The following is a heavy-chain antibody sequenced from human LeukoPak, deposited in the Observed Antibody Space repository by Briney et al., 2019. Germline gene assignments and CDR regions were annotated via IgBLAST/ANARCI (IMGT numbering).Heavy chain of an antibody. CDR1: GFTFSNYA. CDR3: ASLPIRNNDGWFGS. Sequence: HPGGSLRPSCAASGFTFSNYAMSWVRQSPGKGLEWVSTISGSGDSTYYADSVRGRFTISRDNSRNTLYLQVNSLRAEDTAVYSCASLPIRNNDGWFGS. J-gene: IGHJ5*01. V-gene: IGHV3-23*01. CDR2: ISGSGDST. D-gene: IGHD3-3*02.